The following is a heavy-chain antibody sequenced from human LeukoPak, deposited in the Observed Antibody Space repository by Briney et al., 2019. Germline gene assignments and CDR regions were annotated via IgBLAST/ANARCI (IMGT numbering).Heavy chain of an antibody. V-gene: IGHV3-23*01. D-gene: IGHD2-8*01. Sequence: PGGSLRLSCAASGFTFTNYAMGWVRQAPGKGPEWVSSISNGGGSTYYADSVKGRFTISRDNSKNTLYLQMNSLRAEDTAVYYCAKALRYCTNGVCYSYYYYMDVWGKGTTVTVSS. CDR2: ISNGGGST. CDR3: AKALRYCTNGVCYSYYYYMDV. CDR1: GFTFTNYA. J-gene: IGHJ6*03.